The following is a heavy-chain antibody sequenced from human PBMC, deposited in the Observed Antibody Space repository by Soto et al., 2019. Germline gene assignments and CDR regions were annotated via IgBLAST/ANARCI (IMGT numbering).Heavy chain of an antibody. Sequence: QVQLVQSGAEEKKPGASVKVSCKASGYTFTGYAMHWVRQAPGHRLEWMGWINAGNGNTKYSQKFQGRVTITRDTSASKTYMELSSLRSEDTAVYYCARAVAVAADFDYWGQGTLVTVAS. V-gene: IGHV1-3*05. CDR1: GYTFTGYA. CDR2: INAGNGNT. CDR3: ARAVAVAADFDY. J-gene: IGHJ4*02. D-gene: IGHD6-19*01.